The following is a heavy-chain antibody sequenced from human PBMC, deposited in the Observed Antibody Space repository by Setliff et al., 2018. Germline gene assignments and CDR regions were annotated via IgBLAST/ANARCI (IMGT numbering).Heavy chain of an antibody. D-gene: IGHD2-21*02. CDR1: GFSLSTTGVG. CDR2: IFWDDDK. CDR3: AHTSRVDHSGHYHFAS. J-gene: IGHJ4*02. Sequence: SGPTLVNPTEPLTLICTFSGFSLSTTGVGVGWIRQPPGRALEWVALIFWDDDKRYSPSLKSRLTITKYTSTNQVVLTMTNMDPVDTGTYYCAHTSRVDHSGHYHFASWGQGPLVTVSS. V-gene: IGHV2-5*02.